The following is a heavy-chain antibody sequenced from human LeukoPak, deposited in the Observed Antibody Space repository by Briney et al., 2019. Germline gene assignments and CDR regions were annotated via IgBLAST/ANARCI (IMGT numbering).Heavy chain of an antibody. Sequence: SVKVSCKASGGTFSSYAISWVRQAPGQGLEWIGGIIPIFGTANYAQKFQGRVTITADESTSTAYMELSSLRSGDTAVYYCAGYCSSTSCYDFDYWGQGTLVTVSS. CDR3: AGYCSSTSCYDFDY. CDR2: IIPIFGTA. J-gene: IGHJ4*02. D-gene: IGHD2-2*01. V-gene: IGHV1-69*01. CDR1: GGTFSSYA.